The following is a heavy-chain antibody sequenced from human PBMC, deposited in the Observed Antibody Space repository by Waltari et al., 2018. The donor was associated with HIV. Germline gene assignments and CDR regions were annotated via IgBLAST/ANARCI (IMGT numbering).Heavy chain of an antibody. CDR2: NYPGDSDT. D-gene: IGHD3-22*01. V-gene: IGHV5-51*01. CDR1: GYSFTSYW. J-gene: IGHJ5*02. CDR3: ARHEQYYYDSSGYYGWFDP. Sequence: EVQLVQSGAEVKKPGESLKISCKGSGYSFTSYWIGWVRQMPGKGLEWMGINYPGDSDTRYSPAFQGQVTISADKSISTAYLQWSSLKASDTAMYYCARHEQYYYDSSGYYGWFDPWGQGTLVTVSS.